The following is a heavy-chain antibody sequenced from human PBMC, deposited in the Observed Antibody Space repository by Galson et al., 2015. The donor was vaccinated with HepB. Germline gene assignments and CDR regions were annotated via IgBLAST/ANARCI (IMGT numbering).Heavy chain of an antibody. CDR2: INAGNGNT. V-gene: IGHV1-3*01. J-gene: IGHJ6*02. CDR3: ARVGGTDIVVVRLGHYYGMDV. Sequence: SVKVSCKASGYTSTSYAMHWVRQAPGQRLEWMGWINAGNGNTKYSQKFQGRVTITRDTSASTAYMELSSLRSEDTAVYYCARVGGTDIVVVRLGHYYGMDVWGQWTTVTVSS. CDR1: GYTSTSYA. D-gene: IGHD2-2*01.